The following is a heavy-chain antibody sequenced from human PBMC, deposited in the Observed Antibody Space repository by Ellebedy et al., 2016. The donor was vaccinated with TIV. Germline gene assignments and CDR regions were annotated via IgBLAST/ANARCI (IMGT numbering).Heavy chain of an antibody. Sequence: GESLKISCVASGFTFRSEWMSWVRQAPGKGLEWVANIKEDGGEKDYVDLVKGRFTISRDNAKNSLYLQMNNLRVEDTAVYYCARAHFWGQGTLVTVSS. CDR3: ARAHF. D-gene: IGHD3-3*02. J-gene: IGHJ4*02. V-gene: IGHV3-7*01. CDR2: IKEDGGEK. CDR1: GFTFRSEW.